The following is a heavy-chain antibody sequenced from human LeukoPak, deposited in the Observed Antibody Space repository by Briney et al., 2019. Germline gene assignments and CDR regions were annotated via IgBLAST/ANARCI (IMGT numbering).Heavy chain of an antibody. J-gene: IGHJ4*02. CDR2: ISWNSGSI. V-gene: IGHV3-9*01. Sequence: GRSLRLSCAASGFTFDDYAMHWVRQAPGKGLEWVSGISWNSGSIGYADSLKGRFTISRDNAKNSLYLQMNSLRAEDTAVYYCARGRSGGQFDYWGQGTLVTVSS. CDR1: GFTFDDYA. CDR3: ARGRSGGQFDY. D-gene: IGHD2-15*01.